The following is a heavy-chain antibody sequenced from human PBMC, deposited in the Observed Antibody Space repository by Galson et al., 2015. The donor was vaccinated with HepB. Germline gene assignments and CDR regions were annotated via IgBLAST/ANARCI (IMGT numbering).Heavy chain of an antibody. CDR1: GFTFSSYS. CDR2: ISSSSSTI. D-gene: IGHD3-16*02. J-gene: IGHJ6*02. CDR3: AKPRRSSDYYGMDV. V-gene: IGHV3-48*01. Sequence: SLRLSCAASGFTFSSYSMNWVRQAPGKGLEWVSYISSSSSTIYYADSVKGRFTISRDNAKNSLYLQMNSLRAEDTAVYYCAKPRRSSDYYGMDVWGQGTTVTVSS.